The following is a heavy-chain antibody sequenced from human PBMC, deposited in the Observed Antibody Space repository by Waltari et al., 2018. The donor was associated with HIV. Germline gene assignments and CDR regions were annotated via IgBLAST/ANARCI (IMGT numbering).Heavy chain of an antibody. CDR2: ISSSSRTI. CDR1: GYTFSSYT. D-gene: IGHD3-16*01. CDR3: AREFGTIDNFDY. J-gene: IGHJ4*01. V-gene: IGHV3-48*01. Sequence: EVQLVVSGGGLVQTGVSLRLSCAASGYTFSSYTIIGVRQAPGKGLEWLSYISSSSRTIYYADSVEGRFTVSRDNARNSAYLQMNSLKVEDTAVYYCAREFGTIDNFDYWGQGTLVSVSS.